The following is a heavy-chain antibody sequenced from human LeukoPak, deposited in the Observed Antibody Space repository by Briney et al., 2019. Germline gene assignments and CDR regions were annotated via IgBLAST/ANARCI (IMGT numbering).Heavy chain of an antibody. CDR1: GFTFSSYW. CDR3: ERLAASLPYGSGWYSFDY. J-gene: IGHJ4*02. CDR2: INSDGSST. Sequence: HPGGSLRLSCAASGFTFSSYWMHWVRQAPGKGLVWVSRINSDGSSTSYADSVKGRFTISRDNAKNTLFLQMDSLRAEDTAVYYCERLAASLPYGSGWYSFDYWGQGSLVTVSS. V-gene: IGHV3-74*01. D-gene: IGHD6-19*01.